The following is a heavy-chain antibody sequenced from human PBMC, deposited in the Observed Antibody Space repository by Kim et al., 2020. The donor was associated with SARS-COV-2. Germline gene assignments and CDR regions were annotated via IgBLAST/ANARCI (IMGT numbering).Heavy chain of an antibody. CDR3: ARAGPVAAAGIISDWYFDL. Sequence: GGSLRLSCAASGFTFDDYGMSWVRQAPGKGLEWVSGINWNGGSTGYADSVKGRFTISRDNAKNSLYLQMNSLRAEDTALYHCARAGPVAAAGIISDWYFDLWGRGTLVTVSS. V-gene: IGHV3-20*01. CDR2: INWNGGST. CDR1: GFTFDDYG. D-gene: IGHD6-13*01. J-gene: IGHJ2*01.